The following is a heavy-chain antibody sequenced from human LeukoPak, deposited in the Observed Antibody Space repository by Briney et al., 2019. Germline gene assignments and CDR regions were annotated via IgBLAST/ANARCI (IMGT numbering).Heavy chain of an antibody. Sequence: PGRSLRLSCAASGFTFSSYGMHWVRQAPGKGLEWVAVISYDGSNKYYADSVKGRFTISRDNSKNTLYLQMNSLRAEDTAVYYCAGGASYFDYWGQGTLVTVFS. V-gene: IGHV3-30*03. D-gene: IGHD1-26*01. CDR3: AGGASYFDY. J-gene: IGHJ4*02. CDR2: ISYDGSNK. CDR1: GFTFSSYG.